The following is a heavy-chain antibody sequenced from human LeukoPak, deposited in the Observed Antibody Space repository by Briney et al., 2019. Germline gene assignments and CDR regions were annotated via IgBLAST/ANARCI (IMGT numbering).Heavy chain of an antibody. D-gene: IGHD2-15*01. CDR3: ARHENVLGYCSGGSCYDDAFDI. CDR2: IYYSGST. V-gene: IGHV4-59*08. CDR1: SGSIRTYY. J-gene: IGHJ3*02. Sequence: SETLSLTCTVSSGSIRTYYWSWIRQPPGKGLEWIGYIYYSGSTNYNPSLKSRVTISVDTSKNQFSLKLSSVTAADTAVYYCARHENVLGYCSGGSCYDDAFDIWGQGTMVTVSS.